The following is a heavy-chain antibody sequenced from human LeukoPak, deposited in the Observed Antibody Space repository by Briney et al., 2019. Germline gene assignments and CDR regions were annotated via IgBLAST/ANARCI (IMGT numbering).Heavy chain of an antibody. CDR1: GGSISSRGYY. V-gene: IGHV4-31*03. D-gene: IGHD6-19*01. J-gene: IGHJ4*02. CDR3: ARDPGQWLVRF. Sequence: SSQTLSLNCTVSGGSISSRGYYRSWIRQHPGKGLEWIGYIYYSGSTYYNPSLKSRVTISVDTSKNQFSLKLSSVTAADTAVYYCARDPGQWLVRFWGQGTLVTVSS. CDR2: IYYSGST.